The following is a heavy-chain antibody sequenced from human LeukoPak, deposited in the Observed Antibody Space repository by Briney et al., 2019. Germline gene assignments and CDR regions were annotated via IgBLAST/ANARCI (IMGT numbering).Heavy chain of an antibody. CDR1: GGSFSGYY. Sequence: ETLSLTCAVYGGSFSGYYWSWIRQPPGKGLEWIGEINHSGSTNYNPSLKSRVTISVDTSKNQFSLRLSSVTAADTAVYYCARVTGYMTEDYFDYWGQGTLITVSS. CDR3: ARVTGYMTEDYFDY. CDR2: INHSGST. J-gene: IGHJ4*02. V-gene: IGHV4-34*01. D-gene: IGHD6-13*01.